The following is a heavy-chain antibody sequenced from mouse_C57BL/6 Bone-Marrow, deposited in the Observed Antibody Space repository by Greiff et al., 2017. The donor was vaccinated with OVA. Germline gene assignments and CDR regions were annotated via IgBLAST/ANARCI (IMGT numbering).Heavy chain of an antibody. CDR1: GFSLTSYG. Sequence: VHLVESGPGLVAPSQSLSITCPVSGFSLTSYGVDWVRPTPGKGLAWLGEIWGGGSTNYNSALMSRLSISNDNSKSQVFLKMNSLQTDDTAMYYCAKSAYDGYYGAYARDYWGQGTSVTGSS. CDR3: AKSAYDGYYGAYARDY. CDR2: IWGGGST. J-gene: IGHJ4*01. V-gene: IGHV2-9*01. D-gene: IGHD2-3*01.